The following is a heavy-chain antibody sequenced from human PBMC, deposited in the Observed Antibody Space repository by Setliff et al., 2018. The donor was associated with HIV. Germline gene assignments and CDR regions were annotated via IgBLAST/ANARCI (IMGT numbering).Heavy chain of an antibody. J-gene: IGHJ5*02. V-gene: IGHV4-61*09. CDR1: GDSMNSVSYS. Sequence: PSETLSLTCTVSGDSMNSVSYSWAWLRQSAGKGPEWIGHVYARGSANYNPSLTSRVTLSVPTSKNQFSLNLNSVTAADTATYYCARAKTIGSSALFLDPWGQGTPVTVSS. D-gene: IGHD2-2*03. CDR3: ARAKTIGSSALFLDP. CDR2: VYARGSA.